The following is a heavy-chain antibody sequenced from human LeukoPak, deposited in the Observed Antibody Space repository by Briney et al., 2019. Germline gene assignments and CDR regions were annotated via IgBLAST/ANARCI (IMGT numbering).Heavy chain of an antibody. CDR2: IWYDGRNQ. CDR1: GFTFSSYG. J-gene: IGHJ4*02. D-gene: IGHD3-10*01. V-gene: IGHV3-33*06. CDR3: AKDSNYYGSGSYYYYFDY. Sequence: GGSLRLSCAASGFTFSSYGMHWVRQAPGKGLEWVALIWYDGRNQYYADSVKGRFTISRDSSENTLYLQMNSLRAEDTAVYYCAKDSNYYGSGSYYYYFDYWGQGTLVTVSS.